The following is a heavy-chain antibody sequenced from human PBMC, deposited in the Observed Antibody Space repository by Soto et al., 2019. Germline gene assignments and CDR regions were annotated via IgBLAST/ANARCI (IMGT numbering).Heavy chain of an antibody. Sequence: SLRLSCAASGVTFNDHYMSWIRQAPGKGLEWVSYISSTGSNRDYADSVKGRFTISRDNAGNSLYLQINTLRVEDTAVYYCARVEGMTIFGVVIPDYYDHWGQGTVVTVSS. D-gene: IGHD3-3*01. CDR2: ISSTGSNR. V-gene: IGHV3-11*04. CDR1: GVTFNDHY. J-gene: IGHJ4*02. CDR3: ARVEGMTIFGVVIPDYYDH.